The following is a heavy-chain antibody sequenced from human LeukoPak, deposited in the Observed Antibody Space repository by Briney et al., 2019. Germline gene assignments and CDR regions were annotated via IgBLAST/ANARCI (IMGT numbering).Heavy chain of an antibody. V-gene: IGHV1-24*01. CDR3: ATAAGLDPIFDY. J-gene: IGHJ4*02. Sequence: ASVKVPCKVSGYTLTELSMHWVRQAPGKGLEWMGGFDPEDGETIYAQKFQGRVTMTEDTSTDTAYMELSSLRSEDTAVYYCATAAGLDPIFDYWGQGTLVTVSS. D-gene: IGHD6-13*01. CDR1: GYTLTELS. CDR2: FDPEDGET.